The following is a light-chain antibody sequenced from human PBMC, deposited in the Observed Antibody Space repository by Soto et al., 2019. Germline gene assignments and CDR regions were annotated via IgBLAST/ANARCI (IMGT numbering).Light chain of an antibody. Sequence: DIQMTQSPSSVSASVGDRVTITCPASQDITNYLNWYQQKPGRAPRLLLYDASSLETGVPSRFSGSGSGTDFTLTISSLQPEDVATYYCQHYDHLPITFGQGTRLEIK. CDR2: DAS. V-gene: IGKV1-33*01. CDR3: QHYDHLPIT. J-gene: IGKJ5*01. CDR1: QDITNY.